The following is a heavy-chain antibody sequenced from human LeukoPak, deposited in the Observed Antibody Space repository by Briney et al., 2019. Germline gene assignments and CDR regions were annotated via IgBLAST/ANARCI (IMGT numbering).Heavy chain of an antibody. V-gene: IGHV1-69*05. CDR3: ARVTGYSNWFDP. Sequence: ASVKVSCKASGGTFTSYSDSWVRQAPGHGLEWMGGIVPIFGTTNYAEKFKGRVTMTTDESTTIVYMELSSLRSEDTAVYYCARVTGYSNWFDPWGQGTLVTVSS. J-gene: IGHJ5*02. D-gene: IGHD4-11*01. CDR1: GGTFTSYS. CDR2: IVPIFGTT.